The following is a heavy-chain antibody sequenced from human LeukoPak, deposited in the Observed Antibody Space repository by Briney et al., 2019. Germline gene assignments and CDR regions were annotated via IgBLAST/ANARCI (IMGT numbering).Heavy chain of an antibody. CDR1: GYSFTTYW. CDR3: ARRLYSSSWYDAFDI. Sequence: GESLKISCKGSGYSFTTYWIGWVRQMPGKGLEWMGIIYPGDSDTRYSPSFQGQVTISADKSISTAYLQWSSLKASDTAMYYCARRLYSSSWYDAFDIWGQGTMVTVSS. D-gene: IGHD6-13*01. J-gene: IGHJ3*02. CDR2: IYPGDSDT. V-gene: IGHV5-51*01.